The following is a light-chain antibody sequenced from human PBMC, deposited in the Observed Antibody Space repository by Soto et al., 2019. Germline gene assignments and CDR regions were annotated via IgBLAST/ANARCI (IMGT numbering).Light chain of an antibody. Sequence: QSALTQPASVSGSPGQSITIACTGTNRDVGSYNLFSWYQQRPGEAPKLIISEVRNRPSGISYRFTGSKSGTTASLPISGLQAEDEADCYCSSYTTTSTLVFGGGTKITVL. CDR3: SSYTTTSTLV. V-gene: IGLV2-14*01. CDR1: NRDVGSYNL. J-gene: IGLJ3*02. CDR2: EVR.